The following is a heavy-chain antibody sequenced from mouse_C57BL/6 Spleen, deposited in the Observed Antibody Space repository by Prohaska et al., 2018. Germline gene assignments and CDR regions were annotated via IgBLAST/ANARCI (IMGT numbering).Heavy chain of an antibody. D-gene: IGHD2-5*01. Sequence: SGYTFTSYWMHWVKPRPGQGLEWIGNINPSNGGTNYNEKFKSKATLTVYKSSSTAYMQLSSLTSEDSAVYYCARSKGDYYYAMDYWGQGTSVTVSS. CDR3: ARSKGDYYYAMDY. CDR1: GYTFTSYW. J-gene: IGHJ4*01. V-gene: IGHV1-53*01. CDR2: INPSNGGT.